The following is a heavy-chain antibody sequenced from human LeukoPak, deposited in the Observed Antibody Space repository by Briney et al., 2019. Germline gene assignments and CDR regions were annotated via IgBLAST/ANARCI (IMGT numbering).Heavy chain of an antibody. V-gene: IGHV4-34*01. D-gene: IGHD2-15*01. J-gene: IGHJ4*02. CDR1: GGSFSGYY. CDR2: INHSGST. CDR3: ARALRNCGSRYSFDY. Sequence: NPSETLSLTCAVYGGSFSGYYWSWIRQPPGKGLEWIGEINHSGSTNYNPSLKSRVTISVDTSKNQFSLKLSSVTAADTAVYYCARALRNCGSRYSFDYWGQGTLVTVSS.